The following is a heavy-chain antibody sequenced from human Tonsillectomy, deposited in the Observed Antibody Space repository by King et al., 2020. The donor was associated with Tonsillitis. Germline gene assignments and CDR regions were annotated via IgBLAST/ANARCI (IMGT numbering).Heavy chain of an antibody. V-gene: IGHV3-30*18. CDR1: GFTFSSYG. J-gene: IGHJ4*02. Sequence: VQLVESGGGVVQPGRSLRLSCAASGFTFSSYGMHWVRQAPGKGLEWVAVISYDGSNKYYADSVKGRFTISRDNSKNTLYLQMNSLRAEDTAVYYCAKDQASWSSGYLFYYWGQGTLVTVSS. D-gene: IGHD3-22*01. CDR2: ISYDGSNK. CDR3: AKDQASWSSGYLFYY.